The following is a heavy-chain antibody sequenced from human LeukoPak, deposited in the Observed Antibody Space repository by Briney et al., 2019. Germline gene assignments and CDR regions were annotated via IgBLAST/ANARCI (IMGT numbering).Heavy chain of an antibody. CDR3: ARHAPVESSWFGHTGGYFYYYMDV. Sequence: NHGESLKISCKGSGYSFTSYWIGWVRQMPGKGLEWMGIIYPGDSDTRYSPSFQGQVTISADKSISTAYLQWSSLKASDTAMYYCARHAPVESSWFGHTGGYFYYYMDVWGKGTTVTVSS. J-gene: IGHJ6*03. V-gene: IGHV5-51*01. CDR1: GYSFTSYW. CDR2: IYPGDSDT. D-gene: IGHD6-13*01.